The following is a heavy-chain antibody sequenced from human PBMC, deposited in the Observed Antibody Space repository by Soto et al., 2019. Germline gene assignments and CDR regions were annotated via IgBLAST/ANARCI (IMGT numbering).Heavy chain of an antibody. J-gene: IGHJ5*02. V-gene: IGHV2-5*02. Sequence: SGPTLVNPTQTLTLTCSFSGFSLTTSGVGVGWVRQSPEKTLEWLALIFWDDDKRYSPSLRSRLTIAKDTSKNQVVLTLTNVEPVDTATYYCARILTATGGHFDPWGQGALVTVSS. CDR2: IFWDDDK. CDR1: GFSLTTSGVG. CDR3: ARILTATGGHFDP. D-gene: IGHD2-8*02.